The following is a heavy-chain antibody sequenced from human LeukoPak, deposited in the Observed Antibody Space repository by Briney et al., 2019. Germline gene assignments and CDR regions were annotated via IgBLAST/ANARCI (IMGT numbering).Heavy chain of an antibody. J-gene: IGHJ4*02. D-gene: IGHD1-26*01. Sequence: SVKVSCKASGGTFSSYAISWVRQAPGQGLEWMGGIIPIFGTANYAQKFQGRVTITTDESTSTAYMELSSLRSEDTAVYYCASPSGGGVGATSDYWGQGTLVTVSS. CDR3: ASPSGGGVGATSDY. CDR1: GGTFSSYA. CDR2: IIPIFGTA. V-gene: IGHV1-69*05.